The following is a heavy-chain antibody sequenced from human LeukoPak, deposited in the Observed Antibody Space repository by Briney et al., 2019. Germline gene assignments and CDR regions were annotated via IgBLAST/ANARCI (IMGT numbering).Heavy chain of an antibody. V-gene: IGHV4-34*01. CDR1: AGSFLGYY. Sequence: PSETLSLTCAVYAGSFLGYYWTWIRQPPGKGLEWIGVINYSRSTTYNPALTRRVTISAYTYKNQLSLKLSSVTAADTAVYYCARGEVGSRLYYYYCGMDVWGQGTTVTVSS. J-gene: IGHJ6*02. D-gene: IGHD1-26*01. CDR2: INYSRST. CDR3: ARGEVGSRLYYYYCGMDV.